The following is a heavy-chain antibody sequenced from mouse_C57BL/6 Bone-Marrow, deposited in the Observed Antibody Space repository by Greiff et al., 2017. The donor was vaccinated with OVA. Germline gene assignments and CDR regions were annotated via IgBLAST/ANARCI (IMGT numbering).Heavy chain of an antibody. CDR2: INPNNGGT. J-gene: IGHJ2*01. CDR3: ARRDYGKGYFDY. V-gene: IGHV1-22*01. Sequence: EVQLQQSGPELVKPGASVKMSCKASGYTFTDYNMHWVKQSHGKSLEWIGYINPNNGGTSYNQKFKGKATLNVNKSSSTAYMELRSLTSEDSAFYYCARRDYGKGYFDYWGQGTTLTVSS. CDR1: GYTFTDYN. D-gene: IGHD2-1*01.